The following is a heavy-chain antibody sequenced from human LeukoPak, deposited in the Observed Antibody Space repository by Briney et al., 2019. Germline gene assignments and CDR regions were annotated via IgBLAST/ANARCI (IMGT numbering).Heavy chain of an antibody. CDR3: AKDYLPQWLPDD. J-gene: IGHJ4*02. Sequence: ASVKVSCKTSGFTFINKGFSWVRQAPGQGREWMGWISGRNGNTKYAQHVQGRVTLTRDTSTSTVYMELRSLRSDDTAMYYCAKDYLPQWLPDDWGQGTLVTVSS. CDR2: ISGRNGNT. D-gene: IGHD6-19*01. CDR1: GFTFINKG. V-gene: IGHV1-18*01.